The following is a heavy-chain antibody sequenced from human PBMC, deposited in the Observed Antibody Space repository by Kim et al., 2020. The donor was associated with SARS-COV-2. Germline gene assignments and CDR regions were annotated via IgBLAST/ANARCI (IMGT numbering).Heavy chain of an antibody. V-gene: IGHV3-33*08. CDR3: ARDSCSGESCYSDF. CDR2: IWDDGSNQ. Sequence: GGSLRLSCAASGFTFSSFDMHWVRQAPGKGLEWVALIWDDGSNQYYADSVRGRITISRDNSRNTLYLQMNSLRADDTAVYYCARDSCSGESCYSDFWGQGTLVPVSS. D-gene: IGHD2-15*01. J-gene: IGHJ4*02. CDR1: GFTFSSFD.